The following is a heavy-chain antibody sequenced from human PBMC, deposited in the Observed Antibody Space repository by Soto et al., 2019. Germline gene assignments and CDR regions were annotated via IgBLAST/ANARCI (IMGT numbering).Heavy chain of an antibody. CDR3: ASGFGPYGSGSYYDY. V-gene: IGHV4-31*03. CDR2: IYYSGST. CDR1: GGSISSGGYY. D-gene: IGHD3-10*01. J-gene: IGHJ4*02. Sequence: QVQLQESGPGLVKPSQTLSLTCTVSGGSISSGGYYWSWIRQHPGKGLEWIGYIYYSGSTYYNPSIKCRVTVSVDASKNHYSLKLSSVTAADTVVYYCASGFGPYGSGSYYDYWGQGTLVTVSS.